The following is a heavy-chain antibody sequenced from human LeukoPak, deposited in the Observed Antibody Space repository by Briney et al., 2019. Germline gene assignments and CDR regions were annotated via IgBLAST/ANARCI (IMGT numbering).Heavy chain of an antibody. CDR2: ISGSGDST. CDR3: AKDRGRRDGYNLSYFDH. CDR1: GFTFSSYA. D-gene: IGHD5-12*01. Sequence: GGSLRLSCAASGFTFSSYAMSWVRQAPGKGREWVSAISGSGDSTYYADSVKGRFTISRDNSKNTLYLQMNSLRAEDTAVYYCAKDRGRRDGYNLSYFDHWGQGTLVTVSS. V-gene: IGHV3-23*01. J-gene: IGHJ4*02.